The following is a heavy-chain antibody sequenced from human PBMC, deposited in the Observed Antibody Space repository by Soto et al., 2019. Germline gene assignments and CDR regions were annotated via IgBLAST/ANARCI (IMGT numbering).Heavy chain of an antibody. CDR1: HGSVSSDPFY. V-gene: IGHV4-31*03. Sequence: SETLSLTCTVSHGSVSSDPFYWPWIRQHPGKGLEWIGYIYYRGTTYYRPSLKSRVSISIDTSQNQFSLRLNSVTAADTAVYYCARSGYGSSYFDHLGQGXLVTVFS. D-gene: IGHD6-13*01. CDR3: ARSGYGSSYFDH. J-gene: IGHJ4*01. CDR2: IYYRGTT.